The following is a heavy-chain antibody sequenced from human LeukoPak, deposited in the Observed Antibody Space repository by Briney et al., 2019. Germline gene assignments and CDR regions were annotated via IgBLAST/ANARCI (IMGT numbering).Heavy chain of an antibody. CDR1: GFTFSSYW. V-gene: IGHV3-7*03. CDR2: IKQDGSEK. J-gene: IGHJ4*02. Sequence: GGSLRLSCAASGFTFSSYWMSWVRQAPGKGLEWVANIKQDGSEKYYVDSVKGRFTISRDNAKNSLYLQMNSLKTEDTAVYYCTTQPHYYDSSGYYYFEEGDDFDYWGQGTLVTVSS. CDR3: TTQPHYYDSSGYYYFEEGDDFDY. D-gene: IGHD3-22*01.